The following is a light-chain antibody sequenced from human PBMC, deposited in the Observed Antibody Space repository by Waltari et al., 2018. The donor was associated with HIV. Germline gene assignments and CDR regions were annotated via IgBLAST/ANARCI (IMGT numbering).Light chain of an antibody. J-gene: IGKJ1*01. Sequence: EVVLTQSPATLSLSPGERATLSCRASQSVSFFLAWYKQKTGQAPRLLIYDASTRATGTPARFSGSGSGTDFTLTISSLEPEDFAVYYCQHRFNWPRTTFGQGTQVE. CDR1: QSVSFF. CDR2: DAS. V-gene: IGKV3-11*01. CDR3: QHRFNWPRTT.